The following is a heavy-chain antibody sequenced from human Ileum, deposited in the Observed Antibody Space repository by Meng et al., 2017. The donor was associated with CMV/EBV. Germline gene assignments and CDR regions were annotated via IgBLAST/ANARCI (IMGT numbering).Heavy chain of an antibody. CDR1: GFTVSTNY. V-gene: IGHV3-66*02. J-gene: IGHJ4*02. CDR2: TYTDGTT. CDR3: AKSTVVNLGGF. Sequence: GESLKISCAASGFTVSTNYMSWVRQAPGKGLEWVSITYTDGTTYYADSVKGRFTTSRDNSKNTLYLQMNSLRAEDTAVYYCAKSTVVNLGGFWGRGSLVTVSS. D-gene: IGHD4-23*01.